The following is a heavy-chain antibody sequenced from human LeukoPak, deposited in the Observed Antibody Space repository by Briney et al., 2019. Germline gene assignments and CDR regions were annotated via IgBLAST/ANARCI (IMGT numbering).Heavy chain of an antibody. CDR1: GFTFSNDA. D-gene: IGHD3-22*01. CDR2: ISNDGSNK. CDR3: AKADSSGYYYVWWFDP. V-gene: IGHV3-30*04. J-gene: IGHJ5*02. Sequence: GGSLRLSCAASGFTFSNDAIHWVRQAPGKGLEWLAVISNDGSNKYYADSVRGRFTISRDNSKNTLYLQMNSLRAEDTAVYYCAKADSSGYYYVWWFDPWGQGTLVTVSS.